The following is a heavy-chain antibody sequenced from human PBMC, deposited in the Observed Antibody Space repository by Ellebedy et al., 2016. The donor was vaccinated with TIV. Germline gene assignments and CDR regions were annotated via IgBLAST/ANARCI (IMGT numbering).Heavy chain of an antibody. CDR3: ARGRNEFYFYYEMDV. V-gene: IGHV4-34*01. J-gene: IGHJ6*02. CDR2: VNHEGKT. CDR1: NESIRGYQ. D-gene: IGHD3-10*01. Sequence: MPSETLSLTCAVHNESIRGYQCRWICPSPGKRLEWIGEVNHEGKTNYSPSLKSRVTKSVDTSKNQFSLRLTSVTAADAAVYFCARGRNEFYFYYEMDVWGQGTTVTVSS.